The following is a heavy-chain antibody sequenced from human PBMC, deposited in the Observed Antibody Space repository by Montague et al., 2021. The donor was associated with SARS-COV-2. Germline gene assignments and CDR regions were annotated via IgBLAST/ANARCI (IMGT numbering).Heavy chain of an antibody. Sequence: SETLSLTCAVYGGSFSGYYWSWIRQPPGKGLEWIGEINHSGSTNYNPSLKSRATISVDTSKNQFSLKLSSVTAADTAVYYCARGPRITMIVVVITDIWFDPWGQGTLVIVSS. CDR2: INHSGST. CDR1: GGSFSGYY. CDR3: ARGPRITMIVVVITDIWFDP. J-gene: IGHJ5*02. V-gene: IGHV4-34*01. D-gene: IGHD3-22*01.